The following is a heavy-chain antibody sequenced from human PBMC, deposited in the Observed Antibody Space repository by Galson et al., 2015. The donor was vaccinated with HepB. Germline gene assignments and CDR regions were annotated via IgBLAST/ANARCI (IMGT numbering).Heavy chain of an antibody. CDR1: GFTFSSYA. V-gene: IGHV3-23*01. J-gene: IGHJ4*02. CDR2: ISGSGGST. CDR3: AKDRVYFDY. D-gene: IGHD3-3*01. Sequence: SLRLSCAASGFTFSSYAVSWIRQAPGKGLEWVSVISGSGGSTYYADSVKGRFTISRDNSKNTLYLQMNSLRAEDTAVYYCAKDRVYFDYWGQGTLVTVSS.